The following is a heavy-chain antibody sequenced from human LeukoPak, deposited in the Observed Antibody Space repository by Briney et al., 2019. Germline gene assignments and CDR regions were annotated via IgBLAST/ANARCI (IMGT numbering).Heavy chain of an antibody. J-gene: IGHJ4*02. Sequence: SVKVSCKASGGTFSSYAISWVRQAPGQGLEWMGRIIPILGIANYAQKFQGRVTITADKSTSTAYMELSSLRSEDTAVYHCARGYTPMVIDYWGQGTLVTVSS. D-gene: IGHD5-18*01. CDR1: GGTFSSYA. V-gene: IGHV1-69*04. CDR2: IIPILGIA. CDR3: ARGYTPMVIDY.